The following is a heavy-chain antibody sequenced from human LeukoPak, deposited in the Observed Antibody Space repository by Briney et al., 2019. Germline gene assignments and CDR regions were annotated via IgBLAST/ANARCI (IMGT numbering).Heavy chain of an antibody. CDR2: ITGGGGGA. D-gene: IGHD2-8*01. Sequence: PGGSLRLSCAASGFTFSSYSMSWVRQAPGKGLEWVSAITGGGGGAYYADSVKGRFTISRDNSKNTLYLQMNSLRAEDTAVYYCAKDPRLGVTNGVHNFDYWGQGTLVTVSS. CDR1: GFTFSSYS. J-gene: IGHJ4*02. V-gene: IGHV3-23*01. CDR3: AKDPRLGVTNGVHNFDY.